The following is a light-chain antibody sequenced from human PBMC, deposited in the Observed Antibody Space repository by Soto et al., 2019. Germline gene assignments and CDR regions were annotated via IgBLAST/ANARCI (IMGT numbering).Light chain of an antibody. J-gene: IGKJ2*01. CDR1: QSISDW. CDR3: QHYNNYPYT. V-gene: IGKV1-5*03. CDR2: KAS. Sequence: DIQMTQSPSTLSASVGDRVTITCRASQSISDWLAWYQQKPGKAPKLLIYKASRLQSGVPSRFSGSGSGTEFTLTFSSLQPDDFSTYYCQHYNNYPYTFGQGSKLEIK.